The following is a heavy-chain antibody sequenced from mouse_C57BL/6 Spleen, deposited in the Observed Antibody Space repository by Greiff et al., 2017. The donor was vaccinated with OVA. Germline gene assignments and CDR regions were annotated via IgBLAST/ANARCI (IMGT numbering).Heavy chain of an antibody. CDR2: INPNNGGT. CDR1: GYTFTDYN. J-gene: IGHJ3*01. V-gene: IGHV1-22*01. D-gene: IGHD4-1*01. Sequence: VQLKQSGPELVKPGASVKMSCKASGYTFTDYNMHWVKQSHGKSLEWIGYINPNNGGTSYNQKFKGKATLTVNKSSSTAYMELRSLTSEDSAVYYCATLTGPWFAYWGQGTLVTVSA. CDR3: ATLTGPWFAY.